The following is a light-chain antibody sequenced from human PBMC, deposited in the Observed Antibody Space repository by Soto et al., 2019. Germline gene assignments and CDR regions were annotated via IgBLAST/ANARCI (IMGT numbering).Light chain of an antibody. CDR1: QSVSSY. V-gene: IGKV3-11*01. Sequence: EIVLTQSPATLSLSPGERATLSCRASQSVSSYFAWYQQKPGQAPRLLIYDTSNRATGIPARFSGSGSGTDFTLTISSLEPEDLAVYYYQQRSNWPLTFGKGTKVDIK. CDR2: DTS. J-gene: IGKJ1*01. CDR3: QQRSNWPLT.